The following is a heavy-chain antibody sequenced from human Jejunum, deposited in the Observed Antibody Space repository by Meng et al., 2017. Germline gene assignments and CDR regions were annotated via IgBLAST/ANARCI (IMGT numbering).Heavy chain of an antibody. V-gene: IGHV4-34*01. CDR2: INRSGST. CDR3: ARGRSIDFRLAKYDY. J-gene: IGHJ4*02. D-gene: IGHD3-3*01. Sequence: QVQLRQWGAGLWKPSETRSLTCAVNGGSFGTSYWTWFRQSPEKGLEWIGEINRSGSTSSNPSLKSRVAISMDTSKNQFFLRLDSVTAADSAVYYCARGRSIDFRLAKYDYWGQGTLVTVSS. CDR1: GGSFGTSY.